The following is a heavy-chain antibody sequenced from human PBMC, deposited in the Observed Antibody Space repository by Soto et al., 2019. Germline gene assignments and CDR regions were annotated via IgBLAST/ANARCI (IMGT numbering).Heavy chain of an antibody. D-gene: IGHD7-27*01. CDR2: ISGSGGST. Sequence: EVQLLESGGGFVQPGGSLRLSCAASGFTFSSYAMRWVRQAPGKVLEWVSAISGSGGSTYYADSVKGGFTISRDNSKNTLYLQMNRLRAEDTAVYYCAHTGELGMDYWGQGTLVTVSS. V-gene: IGHV3-23*01. J-gene: IGHJ4*02. CDR3: AHTGELGMDY. CDR1: GFTFSSYA.